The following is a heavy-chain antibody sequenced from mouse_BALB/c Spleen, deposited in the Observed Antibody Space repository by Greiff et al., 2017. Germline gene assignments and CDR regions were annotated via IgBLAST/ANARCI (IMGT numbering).Heavy chain of an antibody. CDR3: ARVDGNYAWFAY. V-gene: IGHV1-80*01. J-gene: IGHJ3*01. CDR2: IYPGDGDT. CDR1: GYAFSSYW. Sequence: VQLQQSGAELVRPGSSVKISCKASGYAFSSYWMNWVKQRPGQGLEWIGQIYPGDGDTNYNGKFKGKATLTADKSSSTAYMQLSSLTSEDSAVYFCARVDGNYAWFAYWGQGTLVTVSA. D-gene: IGHD2-1*01.